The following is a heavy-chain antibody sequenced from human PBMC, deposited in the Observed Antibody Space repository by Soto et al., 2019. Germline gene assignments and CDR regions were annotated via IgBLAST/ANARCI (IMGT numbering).Heavy chain of an antibody. Sequence: QVQLVESGGGVVQPGRSLRLSCAASGFTFSSYGMHWVRQAPGKGLEWVAVIWYDGSNKYYADSVKGRFTISRDNSKNTLYLQMNSLRAEDTAVYYCQRDSIVVAARRDFDYWGQGTLVTVSS. CDR3: QRDSIVVAARRDFDY. CDR1: GFTFSSYG. D-gene: IGHD3-22*01. V-gene: IGHV3-33*01. CDR2: IWYDGSNK. J-gene: IGHJ4*02.